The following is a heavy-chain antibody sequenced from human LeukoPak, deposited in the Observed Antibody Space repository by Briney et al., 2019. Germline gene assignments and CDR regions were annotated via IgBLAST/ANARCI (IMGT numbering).Heavy chain of an antibody. CDR2: ISGDGLST. J-gene: IGHJ4*02. CDR3: SRFNSGW. D-gene: IGHD5-12*01. Sequence: PGGSLRLSCEVSGLPFGSYAMSWVRQGPGKGLEWVSAISGDGLSTFYADSVKGRFSISRDNPKNTLYLQMNTLRAEDSAVYYCSRFNSGWWGQGTQVTVSS. V-gene: IGHV3-23*01. CDR1: GLPFGSYA.